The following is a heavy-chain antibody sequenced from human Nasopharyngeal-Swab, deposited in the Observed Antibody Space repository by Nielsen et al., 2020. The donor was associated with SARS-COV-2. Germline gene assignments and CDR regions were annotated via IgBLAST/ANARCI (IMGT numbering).Heavy chain of an antibody. V-gene: IGHV5-51*01. J-gene: IGHJ5*02. CDR2: IYPGDSDT. CDR1: GYSFTSYW. D-gene: IGHD6-6*01. CDR3: ARKSSSVGTWFDP. Sequence: GESLKISCKGSGYSFTSYWIGWVRQMPGKGLEWMGIIYPGDSDTRYSPSFPGQVTISADKSISTAYLQWSSLKASDTAMYYCARKSSSVGTWFDPWGQGTLVTVSS.